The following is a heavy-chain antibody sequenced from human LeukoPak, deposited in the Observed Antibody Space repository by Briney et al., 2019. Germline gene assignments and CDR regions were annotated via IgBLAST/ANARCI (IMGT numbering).Heavy chain of an antibody. CDR2: ISCDGTNK. J-gene: IGHJ4*02. CDR1: GFTFSSYG. Sequence: GGSLRLSCAASGFTFSSYGMHWVRQAPGKGLEWVALISCDGTNKYYADSVKGRFTISRDNSKNTLYLQMNSLRAVDTAVYYCAKDRRLQLPFDYWGQGTLVTVSS. CDR3: AKDRRLQLPFDY. D-gene: IGHD5-24*01. V-gene: IGHV3-30*18.